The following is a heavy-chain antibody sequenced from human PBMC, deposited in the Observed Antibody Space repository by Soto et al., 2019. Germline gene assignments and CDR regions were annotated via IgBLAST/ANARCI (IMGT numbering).Heavy chain of an antibody. CDR2: ISYDGSNK. V-gene: IGHV3-30*03. J-gene: IGHJ4*02. D-gene: IGHD2-21*01. CDR1: GFTFSSYG. Sequence: QVQLVESGGGVVQPGRSLRLSCAASGFTFSSYGMHWVRQPPGKGLEWVAVISYDGSNKYYADSVKGRFTISRDNSKNTLYLQMNSLRAEGTAVYYCASNGGDTTDGLEYWGQGTLVIVSS. CDR3: ASNGGDTTDGLEY.